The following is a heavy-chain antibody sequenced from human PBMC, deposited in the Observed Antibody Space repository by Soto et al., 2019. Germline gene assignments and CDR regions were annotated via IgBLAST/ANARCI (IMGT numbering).Heavy chain of an antibody. D-gene: IGHD3-22*01. J-gene: IGHJ4*02. CDR3: LFRIITMIVVVIHTLNDVPYYFAY. CDR2: IIPIFGTA. V-gene: IGHV1-69*13. Sequence: GASVKVSCKASGGTFSSYAISWVRQAPGQGLEWMGGIIPIFGTANYAQKFQGRVTITADESTSTAYMELSSLRSEDTAVYYGLFRIITMIVVVIHTLNDVPYYFAYWGQGTLVTVSS. CDR1: GGTFSSYA.